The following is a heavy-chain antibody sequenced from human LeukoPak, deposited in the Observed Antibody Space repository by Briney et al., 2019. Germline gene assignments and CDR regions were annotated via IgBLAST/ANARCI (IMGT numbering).Heavy chain of an antibody. Sequence: PSETLSLTCTVSGGSISSYYWSWIRQPPGKGLEWIGYIYYGGSTNYNPSLKSRVTISVDTSKNQFSLKLSSVTAADTAVYYCARERRYYDSSGYPDAFDIWGQGTMVTVSS. D-gene: IGHD3-22*01. J-gene: IGHJ3*02. CDR2: IYYGGST. V-gene: IGHV4-59*01. CDR3: ARERRYYDSSGYPDAFDI. CDR1: GGSISSYY.